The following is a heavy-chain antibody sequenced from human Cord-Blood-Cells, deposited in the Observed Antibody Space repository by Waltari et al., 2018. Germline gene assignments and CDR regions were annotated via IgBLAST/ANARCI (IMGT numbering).Heavy chain of an antibody. D-gene: IGHD1-20*01. CDR2: IYSSGTT. CDR1: GLTVSSNY. CDR3: ARVTGTYYFDY. Sequence: ELQLVESGGGQVQLGGSLRLSCAGSGLTVSSNYMSWVRQAPGKGLDWVSVIYSSGTTYYADSVNGRFTISRQNSKITLYLQMNGLRAEDTAVYYCARVTGTYYFDYWGQGTLVTVSS. V-gene: IGHV3-53*04. J-gene: IGHJ4*02.